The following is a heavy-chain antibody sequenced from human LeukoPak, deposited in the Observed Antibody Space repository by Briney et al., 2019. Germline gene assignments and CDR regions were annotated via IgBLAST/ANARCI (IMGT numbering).Heavy chain of an antibody. CDR2: ISGSGGST. Sequence: GGSLRLSCAASGFTFSSYAMSWVRQAPGKGLEWVSAISGSGGSTYYADSVKGRFTISRDNSKNTLYLQMNSLRAEDTAVYYCATEEEMTTVTTAFDPWGQGTLVTVSS. CDR3: ATEEEMTTVTTAFDP. D-gene: IGHD4-17*01. CDR1: GFTFSSYA. V-gene: IGHV3-23*01. J-gene: IGHJ5*02.